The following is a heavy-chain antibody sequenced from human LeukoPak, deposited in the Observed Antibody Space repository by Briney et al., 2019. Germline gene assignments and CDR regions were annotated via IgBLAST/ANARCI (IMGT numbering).Heavy chain of an antibody. J-gene: IGHJ6*02. Sequence: GRSLRLSCAASGFTFDDYAIHWVRQAPGKGLEWVSSISWNSGFIDYADSVKGRVTISRDNAKNFLYLQMTSLRPEDTALYYCAKHLRATNTYIFFGLDVWGQGTTVTVSS. CDR3: AKHLRATNTYIFFGLDV. CDR2: ISWNSGFI. D-gene: IGHD1-26*01. V-gene: IGHV3-9*01. CDR1: GFTFDDYA.